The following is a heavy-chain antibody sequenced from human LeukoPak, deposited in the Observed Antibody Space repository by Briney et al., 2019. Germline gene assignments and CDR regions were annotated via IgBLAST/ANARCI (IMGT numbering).Heavy chain of an antibody. D-gene: IGHD6-13*01. CDR3: ARDLYSSRTNDAFVI. J-gene: IGHJ3*02. CDR2: IYHSGGT. CDR1: GGSISSNSYY. Sequence: KASKTLSLTCTVSGGSISSNSYYWGWIRQSPGKGLEWIGSIYHSGGTYYNPSLKSRVTISVDTSKNQFSLKLSSVTAADTAEYYCARDLYSSRTNDAFVIWGQGTMVTVSS. V-gene: IGHV4-39*07.